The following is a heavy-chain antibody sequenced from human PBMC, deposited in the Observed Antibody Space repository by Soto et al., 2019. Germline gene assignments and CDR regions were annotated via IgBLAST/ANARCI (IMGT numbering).Heavy chain of an antibody. V-gene: IGHV1-8*01. CDR1: GYTFTSYD. CDR3: ARGDYGSGSYQHALGRRGY. CDR2: MNPNSGNT. Sequence: ASVKVSCKASGYTFTSYDINWVRQATGQGLEWMGWMNPNSGNTGYAQKFQGRVTMTRNTSISTAYMELSSLRSEDTAVYYCARGDYGSGSYQHALGRRGYWGQGTLVTVSS. J-gene: IGHJ4*02. D-gene: IGHD3-10*01.